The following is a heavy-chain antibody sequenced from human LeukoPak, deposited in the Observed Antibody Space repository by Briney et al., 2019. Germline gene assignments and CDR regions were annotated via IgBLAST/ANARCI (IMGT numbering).Heavy chain of an antibody. J-gene: IGHJ4*02. CDR2: ISSTGGNT. D-gene: IGHD4-11*01. V-gene: IGHV3-23*01. CDR1: GFTFSTYG. Sequence: SGGSLRLSCAASGFTFSTYGMSWVRQAPGKGLEWVSSISSTGGNTHYADSVKGRFTVSRDDSGNTVYLQMNSLRPEDTGVYYCAKDAQRGFDYSNSLEYWGQGTPVTVST. CDR3: AKDAQRGFDYSNSLEY.